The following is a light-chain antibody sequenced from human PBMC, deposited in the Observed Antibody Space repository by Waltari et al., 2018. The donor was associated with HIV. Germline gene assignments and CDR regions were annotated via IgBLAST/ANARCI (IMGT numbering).Light chain of an antibody. CDR1: SSDVGGYNY. CDR2: DVY. J-gene: IGLJ1*01. CDR3: CSYAGSYVYV. Sequence: QSALTQPRSVSGSPGQSVTISCTGTSSDVGGYNYVSWYQHHPGKAPTLMIYDVYRRPSGVPDRFSGCESGNTASLTISGLQAEDEADYYCCSYAGSYVYVFGTGTKATVL. V-gene: IGLV2-11*01.